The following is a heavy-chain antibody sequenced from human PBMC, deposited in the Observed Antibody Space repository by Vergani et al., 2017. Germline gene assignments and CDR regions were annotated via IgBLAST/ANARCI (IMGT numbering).Heavy chain of an antibody. CDR3: ARDATGGGYYYYYYMDV. CDR1: GGSISSYY. CDR2: IYYSGST. Sequence: QVQLQESGPGLVKPSETLSLTCTVSGGSISSYYWSWIRQPPGKGLEWIGYIYYSGSTNYNPSLKSRVTISVDTSKNQFSLKLNSVTPEDTAVYYCARDATGGGYYYYYYMDVWGKGTTVTVSS. V-gene: IGHV4-59*12. D-gene: IGHD1-14*01. J-gene: IGHJ6*03.